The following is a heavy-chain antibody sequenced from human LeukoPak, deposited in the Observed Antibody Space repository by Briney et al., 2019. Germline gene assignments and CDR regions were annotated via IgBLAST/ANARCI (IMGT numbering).Heavy chain of an antibody. CDR3: ARSAGYSSGCPEY. V-gene: IGHV3-30*04. J-gene: IGHJ4*02. D-gene: IGHD6-19*01. Sequence: PGGSLRLSCAASGFTFSSYAMHWVRQAPGKGLEWVAVISYDGSNKYYADSVKGRFTISRDNSENTLYLQMNSLRAEDTAVYYCARSAGYSSGCPEYWGQGTLVTVSS. CDR2: ISYDGSNK. CDR1: GFTFSSYA.